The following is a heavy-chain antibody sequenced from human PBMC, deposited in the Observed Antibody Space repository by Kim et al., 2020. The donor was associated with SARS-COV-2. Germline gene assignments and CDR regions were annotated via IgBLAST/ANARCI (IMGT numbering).Heavy chain of an antibody. CDR2: GST. CDR3: AKETGSGFDY. Sequence: GSTNSPDSVKGRFTISRDNAKNTLYLQMNSLRAEDTAVYYCAKETGSGFDYWGQGTLVTVSS. V-gene: IGHV3-23*01. J-gene: IGHJ4*02. D-gene: IGHD3-10*01.